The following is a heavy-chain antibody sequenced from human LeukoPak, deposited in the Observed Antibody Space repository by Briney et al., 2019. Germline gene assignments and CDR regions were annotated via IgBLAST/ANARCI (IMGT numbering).Heavy chain of an antibody. V-gene: IGHV4-39*07. D-gene: IGHD6-13*01. CDR1: GGSISSSSYY. CDR2: IYYSGST. J-gene: IGHJ4*02. Sequence: SETLSLTCTVSGGSISSSSYYWGWIRQPPGKGLEWIGSIYYSGSTNYNPSLKSRVTISVDTSKNQFSLKLSSVTAADTAVYYCASLIAANFDYWGQGTLVTVSS. CDR3: ASLIAANFDY.